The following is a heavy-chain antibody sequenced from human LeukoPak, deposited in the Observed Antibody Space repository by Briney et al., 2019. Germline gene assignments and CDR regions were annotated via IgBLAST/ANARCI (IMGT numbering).Heavy chain of an antibody. CDR1: GFIFSSCT. J-gene: IGHJ4*02. Sequence: PGRSLRLSCAASGFIFSSCTMHWVRQAPGKGLEWVAVISYDENNKYYADSVQGRFTISRDNSKSTLSLQMNSLRADDTGVYYCARDDRWGQGTLVTVSS. CDR2: ISYDENNK. V-gene: IGHV3-30*04. CDR3: ARDDR.